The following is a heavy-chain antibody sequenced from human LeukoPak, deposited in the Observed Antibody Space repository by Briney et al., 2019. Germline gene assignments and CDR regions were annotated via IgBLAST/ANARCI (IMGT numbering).Heavy chain of an antibody. D-gene: IGHD2-15*01. CDR3: ARIYRSSGSCFEYFQD. CDR2: IKQDGSEK. CDR1: GFTFSTYW. J-gene: IGHJ1*01. V-gene: IGHV3-7*01. Sequence: PGGSLRLSCAASGFTFSTYWMSWVRQAPGKGLEWVANIKQDGSEKYYVDSVKGRFTISRDNANNSLYLQMNSLRAEDTAVFYCARIYRSSGSCFEYFQDWGQGTLVTVSS.